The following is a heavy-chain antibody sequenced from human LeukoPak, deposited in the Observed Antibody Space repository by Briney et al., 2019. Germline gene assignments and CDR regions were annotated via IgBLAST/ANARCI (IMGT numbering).Heavy chain of an antibody. Sequence: ASETLSLTCTVSGGSISSYYWSWIRQPPGKGLEWTGDIYYSGSTNYNPSLKSRVTISVDTSKNQFSLKLSSVTAADTAVYYCARVSAWGYYYYGMDVWGQGTTVTVSS. CDR1: GGSISSYY. J-gene: IGHJ6*02. V-gene: IGHV4-59*01. D-gene: IGHD7-27*01. CDR3: ARVSAWGYYYYGMDV. CDR2: IYYSGST.